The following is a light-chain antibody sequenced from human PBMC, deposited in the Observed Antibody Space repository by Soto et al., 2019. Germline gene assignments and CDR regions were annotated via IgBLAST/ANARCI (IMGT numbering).Light chain of an antibody. CDR2: GAS. CDR1: QSVSSN. Sequence: EIVMTQSPATLSVSPGERATLSCRASQSVSSNLAWYQQKPGQAPRLLIYGASTRATGIPARFSGSGSGTEFTLNISSLQSEDFAVFYCQKYDNWPITFGQGTRLEIK. J-gene: IGKJ5*01. V-gene: IGKV3-15*01. CDR3: QKYDNWPIT.